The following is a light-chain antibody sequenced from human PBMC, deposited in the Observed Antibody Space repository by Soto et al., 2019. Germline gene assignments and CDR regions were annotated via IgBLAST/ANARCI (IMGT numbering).Light chain of an antibody. Sequence: DIQMTQSPSTLSASVGDRVTITCRASQSISSSLAWYQQKPGQAPKVLIYKASSLERGVPSRFSGSGSGTEFTLTISSLQPDDFATYYCQQYNSYWTFGQGTKVEIK. CDR3: QQYNSYWT. V-gene: IGKV1-5*03. J-gene: IGKJ1*01. CDR2: KAS. CDR1: QSISSS.